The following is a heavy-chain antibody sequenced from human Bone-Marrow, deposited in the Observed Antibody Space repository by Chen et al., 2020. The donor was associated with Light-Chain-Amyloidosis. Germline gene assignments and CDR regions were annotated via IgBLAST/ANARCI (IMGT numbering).Heavy chain of an antibody. CDR2: IKSKTDGGTT. CDR1: GFTFSNAW. Sequence: EVQLVESGGGLVKPGGSLRLSCAASGFTFSNAWMSWVRQAPGKGLEWVGRIKSKTDGGTTDYAAPVKGRFTISRDDSKNTLYLQMNSLKTEDTAVYYCTTGDSSSVMGRYYFDYWGQGTLVTVSS. J-gene: IGHJ4*02. V-gene: IGHV3-15*01. CDR3: TTGDSSSVMGRYYFDY. D-gene: IGHD6-6*01.